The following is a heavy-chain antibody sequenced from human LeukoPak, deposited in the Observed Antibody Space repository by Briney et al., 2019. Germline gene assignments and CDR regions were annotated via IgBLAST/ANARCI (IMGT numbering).Heavy chain of an antibody. CDR1: GGSISSHY. CDR2: IYYSGST. CDR3: ARGGSGYDFDY. V-gene: IGHV4-59*11. D-gene: IGHD5-12*01. J-gene: IGHJ4*02. Sequence: SETLSLTCTVSGGSISSHYWSWIRQPPGKGLEWIGYIYYSGSTNYNPSLKSRVTISVDTSKNQFSLKLSSVTAADTAVYYCARGGSGYDFDYWGQGTLVTVSS.